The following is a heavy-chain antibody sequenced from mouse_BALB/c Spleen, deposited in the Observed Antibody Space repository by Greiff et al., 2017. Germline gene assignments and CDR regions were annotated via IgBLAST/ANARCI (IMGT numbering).Heavy chain of an antibody. CDR2: IWAGGST. CDR3: SRDRYDSWFAY. V-gene: IGHV2-9*02. CDR1: GFSFTSYG. D-gene: IGHD2-14*01. Sequence: VNVVESGPGLAAPSQSLSITCTASGFSFTSYGVHWVRQPPGQGLEWLGVIWAGGSTNYNSALMSRLSISKDNSKSQVFLKMNSLQTDDTAMYYCSRDRYDSWFAYWGQGTLVTVSA. J-gene: IGHJ3*01.